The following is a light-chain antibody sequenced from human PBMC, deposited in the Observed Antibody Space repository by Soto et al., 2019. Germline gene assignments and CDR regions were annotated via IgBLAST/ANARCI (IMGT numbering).Light chain of an antibody. J-gene: IGLJ2*01. V-gene: IGLV2-8*01. CDR2: DVN. CDR1: SSDVGGYNY. Sequence: QSVLTQPPSASGSPGQSVAISCSGTSSDVGGYNYVSWYQQHPGEAPKLMIYDVNKRPSGVPDRFSGSKSGNTASLTVSGLQAEDEADYYCISYAGSNKPAFGGGTKLTVL. CDR3: ISYAGSNKPA.